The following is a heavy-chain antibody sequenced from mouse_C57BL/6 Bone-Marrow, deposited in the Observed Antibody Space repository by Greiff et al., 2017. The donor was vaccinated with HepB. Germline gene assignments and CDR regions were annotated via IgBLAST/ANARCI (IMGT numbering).Heavy chain of an antibody. V-gene: IGHV1-81*01. J-gene: IGHJ4*01. D-gene: IGHD2-3*01. Sequence: VKLVESGAELARPGASVKLSCKASGYTFTSYGISWVKQRTGQGLEWIGEIYPRSGNTYYNEKFKGKATLTADKSSSTAYMELRSLTSEDSAVYFCANGYFPMDYWGQGTSVTVSS. CDR3: ANGYFPMDY. CDR1: GYTFTSYG. CDR2: IYPRSGNT.